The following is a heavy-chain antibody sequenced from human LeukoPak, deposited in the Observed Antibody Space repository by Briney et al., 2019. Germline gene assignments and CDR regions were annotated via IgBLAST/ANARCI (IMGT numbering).Heavy chain of an antibody. CDR1: GGSISSYY. CDR3: ARWDSSSHFDY. Sequence: SETLSLTCTVSGGSISSYYWSWIRQPPGKGLEWIGYIYYSGSTNYNPSLKSRVTISVDTSKNQFSLKLSSVTATDTAVYYCARWDSSSHFDYWGQGILVTVSS. D-gene: IGHD6-13*01. J-gene: IGHJ4*02. V-gene: IGHV4-59*01. CDR2: IYYSGST.